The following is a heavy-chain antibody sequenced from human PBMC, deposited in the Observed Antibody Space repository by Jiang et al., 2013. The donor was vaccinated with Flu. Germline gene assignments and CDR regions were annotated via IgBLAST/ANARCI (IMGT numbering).Heavy chain of an antibody. CDR1: GYTFTDYY. CDR3: ASSPENSGFYYIPFDY. V-gene: IGHV1-69-2*01. Sequence: SGAEVKKPGATVKISCKVSGYTFTDYYMHWVQQAPGKGLEWMGLVDPEDGETIYAEKFQGRVTITADTSTGTAYMELSSLRSEDTAVYYCASSPENSGFYYIPFDYWGQGTLVVVSS. CDR2: VDPEDGET. D-gene: IGHD3-22*01. J-gene: IGHJ4*02.